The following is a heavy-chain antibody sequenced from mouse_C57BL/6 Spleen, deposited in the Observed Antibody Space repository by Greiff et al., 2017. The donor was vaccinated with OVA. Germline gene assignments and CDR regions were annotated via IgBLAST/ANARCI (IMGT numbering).Heavy chain of an antibody. J-gene: IGHJ1*03. Sequence: QVQLQQSGAELVRPGASVTLSCKASGYTFTDYEMHWVKQTPVHGLEWIGAIDPETGGTAYNQKFNGKAILTADKSSSTAYMELRILTSEDSAVYYCTRNYYGSSYWYFDVWGTGTTVTVSA. D-gene: IGHD1-1*01. CDR1: GYTFTDYE. CDR3: TRNYYGSSYWYFDV. V-gene: IGHV1-15*01. CDR2: IDPETGGT.